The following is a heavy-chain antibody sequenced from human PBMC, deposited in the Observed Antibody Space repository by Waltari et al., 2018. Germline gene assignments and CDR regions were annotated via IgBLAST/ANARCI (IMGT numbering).Heavy chain of an antibody. CDR2: LSYGGAS. CDR1: GDPISSTAAY. CDR3: ASLVRRGLWFGELVWD. D-gene: IGHD3-10*01. Sequence: QLQLQESGPGLVKPSETLSLTCNVSGDPISSTAAYRGWIRQPPGQGREWIGSLSYGGASDYNPSLKSRVTFSLDTSKNQFSLSLGSVTATDTAVYYCASLVRRGLWFGELVWDWGQGTLVTVSS. J-gene: IGHJ4*02. V-gene: IGHV4-39*01.